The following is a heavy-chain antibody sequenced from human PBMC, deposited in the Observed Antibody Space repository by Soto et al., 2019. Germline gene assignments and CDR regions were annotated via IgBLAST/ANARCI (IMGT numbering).Heavy chain of an antibody. CDR3: ARSRLNGYYFDY. V-gene: IGHV3-30*03. J-gene: IGHJ4*02. CDR2: ISYDGSNK. Sequence: PGGSLRLSCAASGFTFSSYGMHWVRQAPGKGLEWVAVISYDGSNKYYADSVRGRFTSSRDNAENSLFLQMNSLRAEDTAVYFCARSRLNGYYFDYWGQGIVVTVSS. CDR1: GFTFSSYG. D-gene: IGHD5-12*01.